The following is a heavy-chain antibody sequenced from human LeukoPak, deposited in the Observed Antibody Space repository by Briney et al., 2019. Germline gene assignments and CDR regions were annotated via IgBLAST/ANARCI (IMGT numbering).Heavy chain of an antibody. Sequence: GGSLRLSCKGSGYSFTSYWIGWVRQMPGKDLEWVGIIYPSDSDTRYSPSFQGQVTISADKSISTAYLQWSSLKASDTAIYYCARRSSGWSFNYWGQGALVTVSS. CDR3: ARRSSGWSFNY. V-gene: IGHV5-51*01. CDR2: IYPSDSDT. CDR1: GYSFTSYW. D-gene: IGHD6-19*01. J-gene: IGHJ4*02.